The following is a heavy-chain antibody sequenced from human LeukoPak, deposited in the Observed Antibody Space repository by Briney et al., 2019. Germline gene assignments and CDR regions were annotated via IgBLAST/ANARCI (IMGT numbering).Heavy chain of an antibody. CDR2: INANNGGT. D-gene: IGHD2/OR15-2a*01. J-gene: IGHJ6*02. Sequence: ASVKVSCKASGYTFTGHYMHWVRQAPGQGLEWMGWINANNGGTSYAQKFQGRVSLTRDTSISTAYMEVSRLRADDTALYYCARDRVPFYSSTFKDYYLQYGLDVWGQGTTVTVSS. CDR1: GYTFTGHY. V-gene: IGHV1-2*02. CDR3: ARDRVPFYSSTFKDYYLQYGLDV.